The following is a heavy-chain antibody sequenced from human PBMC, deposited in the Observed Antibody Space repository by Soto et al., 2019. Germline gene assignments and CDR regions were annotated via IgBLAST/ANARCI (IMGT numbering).Heavy chain of an antibody. CDR2: IRSKAYGGTT. CDR1: GFTFGDYA. V-gene: IGHV3-49*04. D-gene: IGHD5-12*01. J-gene: IGHJ6*02. CDR3: TRDLIVATIEGYYYYYGMDV. Sequence: GGSLRLSCTASGFTFGDYAMSWVRQAPGKGLEWVGFIRSKAYGGTTEYAASVKGRFTISRDDSKSIAYLQMNSLKTEDTAVYYCTRDLIVATIEGYYYYYGMDVWGQGTTVTVSS.